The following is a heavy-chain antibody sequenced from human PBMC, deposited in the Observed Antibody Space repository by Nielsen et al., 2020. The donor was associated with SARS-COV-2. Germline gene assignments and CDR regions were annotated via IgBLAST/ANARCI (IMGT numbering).Heavy chain of an antibody. CDR2: ISYDGSNK. V-gene: IGHV3-30*18. D-gene: IGHD6-13*01. J-gene: IGHJ4*02. CDR1: GFTFSAHA. CDR3: ANLGYSISWARGY. Sequence: GESLKISCAASGFTFSAHAMIWIRQAPGKGLEWVAVISYDGSNKYYADSVKGRFTISRDNSKNTLYLQMNSLRAEDTAVYYCANLGYSISWARGYWGQGTLVTVSS.